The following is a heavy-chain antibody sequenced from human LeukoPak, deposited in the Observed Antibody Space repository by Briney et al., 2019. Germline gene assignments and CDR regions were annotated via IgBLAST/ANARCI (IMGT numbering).Heavy chain of an antibody. D-gene: IGHD3-22*01. J-gene: IGHJ4*02. V-gene: IGHV3-9*01. CDR3: AKESGPDYYDSSGPLDY. CDR1: GFNFDDYA. Sequence: TGRSLRLSCAASGFNFDDYAMHWVRQPPGKGLEWVSGISWNSGRTGYADSVKGRFTISRDNAKNSLYLQMNSLRAEATALYYCAKESGPDYYDSSGPLDYWGQGTLVTVSS. CDR2: ISWNSGRT.